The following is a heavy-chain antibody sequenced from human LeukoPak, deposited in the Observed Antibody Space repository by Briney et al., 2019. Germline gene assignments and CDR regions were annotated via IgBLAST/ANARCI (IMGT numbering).Heavy chain of an antibody. D-gene: IGHD4-17*01. V-gene: IGHV3-9*01. CDR2: VNWNSGSI. CDR3: AKDMDDYGIVLGPDY. Sequence: GRSLRLSCAASGFTFDDYAMHWVRQAPGKGLEWVSGVNWNSGSIGYADSVEGRFSISRDNAKNSLYLQMNSLRPEDTALYYCAKDMDDYGIVLGPDYWGQGTLVTVSS. CDR1: GFTFDDYA. J-gene: IGHJ4*02.